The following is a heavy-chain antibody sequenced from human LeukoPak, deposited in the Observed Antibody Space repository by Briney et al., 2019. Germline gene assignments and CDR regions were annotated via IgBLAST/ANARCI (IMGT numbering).Heavy chain of an antibody. Sequence: GASVKVSCKASGYTFTSYGISWVRQAPGQGLEWMGWISAYNGNTNYAQKLQGRVTMTTDTSTSTAYMELRSLRSDDTAVYYCARNSMGITIFGVAMAEYYYYYGMDVWGQGTTVTVSS. D-gene: IGHD3-3*01. CDR1: GYTFTSYG. CDR3: ARNSMGITIFGVAMAEYYYYYGMDV. J-gene: IGHJ6*02. CDR2: ISAYNGNT. V-gene: IGHV1-18*01.